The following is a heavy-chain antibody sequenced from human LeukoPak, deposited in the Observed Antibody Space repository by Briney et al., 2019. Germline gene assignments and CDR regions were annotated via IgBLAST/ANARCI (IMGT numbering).Heavy chain of an antibody. Sequence: PGGSLRLSCAASGFTFSSYGMHWVRQAPGKGLEWVAFIRYDGSNKYYADSVKGRFTISRDNSKNTLYLQMNSLRAEDTAVYYCARDWAAADGYAFQIWGQGTMVTVSS. J-gene: IGHJ3*02. CDR2: IRYDGSNK. D-gene: IGHD6-13*01. CDR3: ARDWAAADGYAFQI. V-gene: IGHV3-30*02. CDR1: GFTFSSYG.